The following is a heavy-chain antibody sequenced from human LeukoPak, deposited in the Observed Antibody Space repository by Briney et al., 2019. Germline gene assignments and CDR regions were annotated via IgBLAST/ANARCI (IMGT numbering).Heavy chain of an antibody. CDR2: IRIGGGGT. CDR3: ARCMVLSQGWCNWFDP. J-gene: IGHJ5*02. D-gene: IGHD6-13*01. Sequence: GGSLRLSCAASGFDLTTYAMTWVRQAPAKGLEWVSSIRIGGGGTYYAASVKGRFTISRDNSENTLHLQMNNLRVEDTARYFCARCMVLSQGWCNWFDPWGQGTLVTVSS. V-gene: IGHV3-23*01. CDR1: GFDLTTYA.